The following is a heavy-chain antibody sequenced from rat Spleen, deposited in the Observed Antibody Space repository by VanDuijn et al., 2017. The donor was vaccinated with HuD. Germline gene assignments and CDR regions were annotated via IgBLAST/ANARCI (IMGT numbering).Heavy chain of an antibody. V-gene: IGHV2-41*01. J-gene: IGHJ2*01. D-gene: IGHD1-12*02. CDR2: IWNVGGT. CDR3: TRDHMMVVIRD. Sequence: QVQLKESGPGLVQPSQTLSLTCTVAGFSLTTYNVHWVRQPPGKGLEWMGVIWNVGGTRYNSALKSRLSISRDTSKNQVFLKMNSLQTDDTGTYYCTRDHMMVVIRDWGQGVMVTVSS. CDR1: GFSLTTYN.